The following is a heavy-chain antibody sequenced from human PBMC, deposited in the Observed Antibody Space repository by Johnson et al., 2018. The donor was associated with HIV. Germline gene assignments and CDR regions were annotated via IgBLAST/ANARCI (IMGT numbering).Heavy chain of an antibody. J-gene: IGHJ3*02. D-gene: IGHD2/OR15-2a*01. CDR2: IYSGGST. CDR3: AREKIVQGGAFDI. V-gene: IGHV3-53*01. CDR1: GFIVSFNS. Sequence: EVQLMESGGGLIQPGGSLRLSCAASGFIVSFNSMHWVRQAPGKGLEWVSVIYSGGSTYYADFVKGRFTISRDNSKNTLYLQMNSLRAEDTAVYYCAREKIVQGGAFDIWGQGTMVTVSS.